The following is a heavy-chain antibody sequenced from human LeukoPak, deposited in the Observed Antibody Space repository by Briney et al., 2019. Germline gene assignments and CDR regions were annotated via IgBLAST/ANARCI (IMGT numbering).Heavy chain of an antibody. Sequence: SETLSLTCTVSGGSVSSGSYYWSWIRQPPGKGLGWIGYIYYSGSTNYNPSLKSRVTISVDTSKNQFSLKLSSVTAADTAVYYCARSQYYDSSGYYVFYFDYWGQGTLVTVSS. CDR1: GGSVSSGSYY. D-gene: IGHD3-22*01. CDR3: ARSQYYDSSGYYVFYFDY. J-gene: IGHJ4*02. CDR2: IYYSGST. V-gene: IGHV4-61*01.